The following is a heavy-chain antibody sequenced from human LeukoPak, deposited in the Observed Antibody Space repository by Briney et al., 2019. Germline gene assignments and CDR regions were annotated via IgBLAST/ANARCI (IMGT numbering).Heavy chain of an antibody. V-gene: IGHV3-48*02. CDR1: GFTFSSYS. Sequence: GGSLGLSCAASGFTFSSYSMSWVRQAPGKGLEWVSYISSSSSTIYYADSVKGRFTISRDNAKNSLYLQMNSLRDEDTAVYYCAREGYSYGSYGMDVWGQGTTVTVSS. CDR2: ISSSSSTI. CDR3: AREGYSYGSYGMDV. D-gene: IGHD5-18*01. J-gene: IGHJ6*02.